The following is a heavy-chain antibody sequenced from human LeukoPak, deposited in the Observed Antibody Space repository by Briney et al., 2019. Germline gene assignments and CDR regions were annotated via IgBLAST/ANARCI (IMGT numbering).Heavy chain of an antibody. D-gene: IGHD3-16*02. V-gene: IGHV3-30-3*01. J-gene: IGHJ4*02. CDR3: ARDRIMITFGGVIPYYFDY. CDR1: GFTFNSYA. Sequence: PGGSLRLSCAASGFTFNSYAMHWVRQAPGKGLEWVAFISYDGSNKYYADSVKGRFTISRDNSKNTLYLQMNSLRAEDTAVYYCARDRIMITFGGVIPYYFDYWGQGTLVTVSS. CDR2: ISYDGSNK.